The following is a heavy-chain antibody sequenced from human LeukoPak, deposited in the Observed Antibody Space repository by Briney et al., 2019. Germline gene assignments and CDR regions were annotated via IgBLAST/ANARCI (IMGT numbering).Heavy chain of an antibody. CDR1: GYSFTRSW. Sequence: GESLKISCKASGYSFTRSWIGWVRQMPGKGLEWMGIIYPDDSDIRYSPSFQGQVSISADKSISTAYLQWSRLKASDTAMYYCARPTNTSGYDCWGQGTLVTVTS. D-gene: IGHD3-22*01. J-gene: IGHJ4*02. CDR2: IYPDDSDI. CDR3: ARPTNTSGYDC. V-gene: IGHV5-51*01.